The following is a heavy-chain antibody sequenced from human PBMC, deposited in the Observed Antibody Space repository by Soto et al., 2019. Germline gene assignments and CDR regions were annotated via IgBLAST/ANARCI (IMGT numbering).Heavy chain of an antibody. CDR3: ARGPKRYFDWYTTPNWFDP. J-gene: IGHJ5*02. Sequence: SETLALTCTVSGGSISSYYWTWIRQPPGKGLECIGYIYYSGSTNYNPSLKSRVTISVDTSKNQFSLKLSSVTAADTAVYYCARGPKRYFDWYTTPNWFDPWGQGTLVTV. V-gene: IGHV4-59*12. CDR1: GGSISSYY. D-gene: IGHD3-9*01. CDR2: IYYSGST.